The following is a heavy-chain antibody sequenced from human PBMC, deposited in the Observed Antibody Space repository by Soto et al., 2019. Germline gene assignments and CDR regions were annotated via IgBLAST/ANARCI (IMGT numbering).Heavy chain of an antibody. Sequence: QVQLVQSGAEVQKPGSSVKVSCKASGGTFSSYTISWVRQAPGQGLEWMGRIIPILGIANYAQKFQGRVTITADKSTSTAYMELSSLRSEDTAVYYCARGNSGSSWYEGVYWGQGTLVTVSS. CDR3: ARGNSGSSWYEGVY. V-gene: IGHV1-69*02. J-gene: IGHJ4*02. CDR1: GGTFSSYT. CDR2: IIPILGIA. D-gene: IGHD6-13*01.